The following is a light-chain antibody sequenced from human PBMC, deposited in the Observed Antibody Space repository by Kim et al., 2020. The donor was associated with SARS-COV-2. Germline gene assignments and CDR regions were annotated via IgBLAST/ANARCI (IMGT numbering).Light chain of an antibody. CDR3: QAWDSGTAV. Sequence: SSELTQPPSVSVSPGQTASITCSGPNLGDKYAYWYQQKPGQSPVLVIYQHTKRPSGISQRFSGFSSGNTATLTISPAQTIDEADYYCQAWDSGTAVFGGG. CDR2: QHT. J-gene: IGLJ2*01. V-gene: IGLV3-1*01. CDR1: NLGDKY.